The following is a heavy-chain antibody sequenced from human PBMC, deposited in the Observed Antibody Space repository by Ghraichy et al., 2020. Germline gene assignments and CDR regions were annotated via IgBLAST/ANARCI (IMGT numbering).Heavy chain of an antibody. J-gene: IGHJ6*02. Sequence: GGSLRLSCAASGFTFSSYAMSWVRQAPGKGLEWVSAITGTGTSTYYADSVKGRFTISRDNSKNTLYLQMNSLRAEDTAVYYCAKGAYNWNYDYCMDGWGQGTTVTVSS. CDR2: ITGTGTST. CDR3: AKGAYNWNYDYCMDG. CDR1: GFTFSSYA. D-gene: IGHD1-20*01. V-gene: IGHV3-23*01.